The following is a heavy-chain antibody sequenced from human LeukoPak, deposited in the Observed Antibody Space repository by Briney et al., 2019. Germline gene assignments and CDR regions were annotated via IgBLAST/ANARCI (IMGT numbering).Heavy chain of an antibody. J-gene: IGHJ4*02. V-gene: IGHV3-23*01. CDR1: GFSFSSYA. CDR3: AKPPSYYDSSGCYPYYFDY. CDR2: ISGSGGST. Sequence: GGSLRLSCAVSGFSFSSYAMSWVRQPPGKGLEWVSAISGSGGSTLYADSVKGRFTISRDNSKITLYLQMNSLRAEDTAVYYCAKPPSYYDSSGCYPYYFDYWGQGTLVTVSS. D-gene: IGHD3-22*01.